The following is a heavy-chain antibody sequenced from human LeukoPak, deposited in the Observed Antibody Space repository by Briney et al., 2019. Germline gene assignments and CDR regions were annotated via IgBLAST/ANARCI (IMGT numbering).Heavy chain of an antibody. J-gene: IGHJ6*02. CDR3: AREIRDGYNHFYYYYGMDV. D-gene: IGHD5-24*01. CDR2: INPNSGGT. V-gene: IGHV1-2*04. Sequence: ASVKVSCKASGYTFTGYYMHWVRQAPGQGLEWMGWINPNSGGTNYAQKFQGWVTMTRDTSISTAYMELSRLRSDDTAVYYCAREIRDGYNHFYYYYGMDVWGQGTTVTVSS. CDR1: GYTFTGYY.